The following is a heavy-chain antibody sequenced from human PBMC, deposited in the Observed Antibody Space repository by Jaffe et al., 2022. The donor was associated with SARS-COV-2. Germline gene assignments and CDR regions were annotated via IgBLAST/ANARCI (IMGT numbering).Heavy chain of an antibody. CDR1: GFTFSASW. V-gene: IGHV3-74*03. Sequence: QLVESGGGLVQPGGSLRLSCTASGFTFSASWMHWVRQSPGTGLVSVSRIRSDGSTTSYVDSVKGRFTISRDNAKNTLFLQMDSLRAEDTAVYYCARGRSDWSLDAFDIWGQGTLVTVSS. J-gene: IGHJ3*02. CDR3: ARGRSDWSLDAFDI. D-gene: IGHD3-9*01. CDR2: IRSDGSTT.